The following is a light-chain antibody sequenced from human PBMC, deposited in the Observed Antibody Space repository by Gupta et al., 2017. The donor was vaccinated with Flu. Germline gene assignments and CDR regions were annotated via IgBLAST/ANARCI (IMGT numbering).Light chain of an antibody. CDR3: HSRETSVTHV. CDR2: DKN. V-gene: IGLV3-19*01. J-gene: IGLJ2*01. Sequence: SSELTQDPAVSVALGQTVRITCQGDSLRKYYASWYQQRPGQAPVLIIYDKNIRPSGIPDRFSGSTSGNTASLTITGAQAEDEADYYCHSRETSVTHVFGGGTKLTVL. CDR1: SLRKYY.